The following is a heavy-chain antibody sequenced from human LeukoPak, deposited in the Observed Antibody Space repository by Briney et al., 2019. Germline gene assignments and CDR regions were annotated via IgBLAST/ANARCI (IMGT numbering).Heavy chain of an antibody. V-gene: IGHV3-66*01. J-gene: IGHJ5*02. Sequence: GGSLRLSCVASEYDFRAYTFTWVRQAPGKGLEWVSVIYSGGSTYYADSVKGRFTISRDNSKNTLYLQMNSLRDEDTAVYYCTKDRSRQQMWGSVKKWFDPWGQGTLVTVSS. CDR3: TKDRSRQQMWGSVKKWFDP. CDR1: EYDFRAYT. CDR2: IYSGGST. D-gene: IGHD6-13*01.